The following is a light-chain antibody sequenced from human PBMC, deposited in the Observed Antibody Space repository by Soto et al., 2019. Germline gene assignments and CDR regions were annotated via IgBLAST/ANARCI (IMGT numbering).Light chain of an antibody. V-gene: IGLV2-14*01. CDR3: CSYASGSIYV. CDR1: SSDVGAFNY. J-gene: IGLJ1*01. CDR2: EVG. Sequence: QSVLTQPASVSWSPGQSITISCTGTSSDVGAFNYVSWYLQYPGKAPKLMICEVGNRPSGVSNRFSGSKSGNTAFLTISGLQAEDEADYYCCSYASGSIYVFGTGTKLTVL.